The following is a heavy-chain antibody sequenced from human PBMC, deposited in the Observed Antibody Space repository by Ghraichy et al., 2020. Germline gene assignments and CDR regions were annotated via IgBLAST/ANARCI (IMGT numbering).Heavy chain of an antibody. CDR3: AKDFVAAPLGPLNWFDP. Sequence: GGSLRLSCAASGFTFSSYAMSWVRQAPGKGLEWVSAISGSGGSTYYADSVKGRFTISRDNSKNTLYLQMNSLRAEDTAVYYCAKDFVAAPLGPLNWFDPWGQGTLVTVSS. J-gene: IGHJ5*02. CDR1: GFTFSSYA. V-gene: IGHV3-23*01. CDR2: ISGSGGST. D-gene: IGHD6-13*01.